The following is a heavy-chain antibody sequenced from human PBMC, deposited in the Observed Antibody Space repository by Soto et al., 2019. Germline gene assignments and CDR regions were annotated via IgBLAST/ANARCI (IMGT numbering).Heavy chain of an antibody. Sequence: HPGGSLRLSCVAFGFTFSTYAMSRVRQDPGKGLEWVSAISGSGAGTYYADSVKGRFTISRDNSKNTLYLQMNSLRAEDTDVYYCAKHITGTTGYYYGMDVWGQGTTVTVSS. CDR1: GFTFSTYA. D-gene: IGHD1-7*01. CDR3: AKHITGTTGYYYGMDV. V-gene: IGHV3-23*01. CDR2: ISGSGAGT. J-gene: IGHJ6*02.